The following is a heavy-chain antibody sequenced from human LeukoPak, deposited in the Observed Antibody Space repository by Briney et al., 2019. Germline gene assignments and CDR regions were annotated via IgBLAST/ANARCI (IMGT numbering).Heavy chain of an antibody. D-gene: IGHD6-6*01. CDR1: GLTFSGSA. V-gene: IGHV3-73*01. CDR3: TRWIAARPFDY. J-gene: IGHJ4*02. Sequence: GGSLRLSCAAPGLTFSGSAMHWVRQASGKGLEWVGRIRSKANSYATAYAASVKGRFTISRDDSKNTAYLQMNSLKAEDTAVHYCTRWIAARPFDYWGQGTLVTVSS. CDR2: IRSKANSYAT.